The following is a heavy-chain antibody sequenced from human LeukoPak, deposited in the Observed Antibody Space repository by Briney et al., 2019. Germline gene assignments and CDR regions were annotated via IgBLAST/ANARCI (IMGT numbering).Heavy chain of an antibody. Sequence: GGSLRLSCAASGFIFSNYGMHWVRQAPGKGLEWVAFLRYDGTDEDYGDSVKGRFSVSRDNSKNTLYLQMNSLRVEDTAVYYCIKDPDSGYCFDYWGQGTLVTVSS. CDR3: IKDPDSGYCFDY. CDR1: GFIFSNYG. V-gene: IGHV3-30*02. CDR2: LRYDGTDE. D-gene: IGHD1-26*01. J-gene: IGHJ4*02.